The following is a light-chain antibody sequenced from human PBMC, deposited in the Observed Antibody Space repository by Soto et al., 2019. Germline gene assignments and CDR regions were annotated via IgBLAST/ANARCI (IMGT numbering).Light chain of an antibody. Sequence: QSVLTQPASVSGSPGQSITISCSGTSRNIVGYNVVSWYQQHPGKAPKVIVYEGIKRPSGVSDRFSGSTSGSTASLTISGLQAEDEAEYYCCSYVGATTYVFGSGTKVTVL. J-gene: IGLJ1*01. CDR2: EGI. CDR1: SRNIVGYNV. CDR3: CSYVGATTYV. V-gene: IGLV2-23*01.